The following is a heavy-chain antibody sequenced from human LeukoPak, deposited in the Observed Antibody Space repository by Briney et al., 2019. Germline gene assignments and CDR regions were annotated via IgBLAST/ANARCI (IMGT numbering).Heavy chain of an antibody. CDR1: GYSFTSYW. CDR3: ARHGSGYCSGGSCYQYYYYGMDV. V-gene: IGHV5-51*01. J-gene: IGHJ6*02. CDR2: IYPGDSDT. Sequence: GESLKISCKGSGYSFTSYWIGWVRQMPGKGLEWLGIIYPGDSDTRYSPSFHGQVTISADKSISTAYLQWSSLKASDTAMYYCARHGSGYCSGGSCYQYYYYGMDVWGQGTTVTVSS. D-gene: IGHD2-15*01.